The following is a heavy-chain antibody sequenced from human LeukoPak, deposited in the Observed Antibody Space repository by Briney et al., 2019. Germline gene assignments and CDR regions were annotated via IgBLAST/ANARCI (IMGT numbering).Heavy chain of an antibody. CDR3: ARAYSSGWPDY. CDR2: ISSSSSYI. V-gene: IGHV3-21*01. J-gene: IGHJ4*02. Sequence: GGSLRLSCAASGFTFSSYSMNWVRQAPGKGLEWVSSISSSSSYIYYEDSVKGRFTISRDNAKNSLYLQMNSLRAEDTAVYYCARAYSSGWPDYWGQGTLVTVSS. CDR1: GFTFSSYS. D-gene: IGHD6-19*01.